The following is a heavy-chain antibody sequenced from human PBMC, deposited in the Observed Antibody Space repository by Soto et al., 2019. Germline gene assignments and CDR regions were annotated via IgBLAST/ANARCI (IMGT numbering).Heavy chain of an antibody. V-gene: IGHV1-8*01. CDR1: GYTFTSCD. CDR2: MNPNSGNT. Sequence: ASVKVSCKASGYTFTSCDINWVRQATGQGLEWMGWMNPNSGNTGYAQKFQGRVTMTRNTSISTAYMELSSLRSEDTAVYYCAGGVRVRGVSIKRGYCFDPWGQGTLVTVSS. D-gene: IGHD3-10*01. CDR3: AGGVRVRGVSIKRGYCFDP. J-gene: IGHJ5*02.